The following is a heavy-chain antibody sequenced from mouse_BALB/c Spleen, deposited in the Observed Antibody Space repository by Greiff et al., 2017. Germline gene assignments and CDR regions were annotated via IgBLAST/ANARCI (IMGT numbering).Heavy chain of an antibody. CDR3: ARGGYGSSYSYFDY. CDR1: GYSFTSYW. V-gene: IGHV1S126*01. D-gene: IGHD1-1*01. J-gene: IGHJ2*01. CDR2: IDPSDSET. Sequence: VKLMESGPQLVRPGASVKISCKASGYSFTSYWMHWVKQRPGQGLEWIGMIDPSDSETRLNQKFKDKATLTVDKSSSTAYMQLSSPTSEDSAVYYCARGGYGSSYSYFDYWGQGTTLTVSS.